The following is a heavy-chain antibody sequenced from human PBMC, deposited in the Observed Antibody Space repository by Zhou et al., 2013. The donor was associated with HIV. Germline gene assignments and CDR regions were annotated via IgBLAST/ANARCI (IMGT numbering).Heavy chain of an antibody. CDR2: IIPQLGVT. V-gene: IGHV1-69*04. CDR3: AKGRRTTGTTEPLDY. J-gene: IGHJ4*02. D-gene: IGHD1-1*01. Sequence: QVQLVQSGAEVKPPGSSVTVSCTTSGVISTSNGIAWVRHAPGYGLEWMGRIIPQLGVTSYAEKFQGRVTITADKSTGTVYMELNSLRSEHTALYYCAKGRRTTGTTEPLDYWGQGTLITVSP. CDR1: GVISTSNG.